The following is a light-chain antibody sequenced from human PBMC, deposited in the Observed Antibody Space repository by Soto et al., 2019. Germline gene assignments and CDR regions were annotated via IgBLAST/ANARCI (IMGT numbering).Light chain of an antibody. Sequence: DIQMTQSPSSLSAFVGDRVTITCRASQDIDNFLAWYQQKPGKVPKLLIYAASTFQSGVPSRFSGSGSGTDFTLTIRSMHTQDVATYYCQKCKVAPFTFGGGTKVDIK. V-gene: IGKV1-27*01. CDR1: QDIDNF. J-gene: IGKJ4*01. CDR2: AAS. CDR3: QKCKVAPFT.